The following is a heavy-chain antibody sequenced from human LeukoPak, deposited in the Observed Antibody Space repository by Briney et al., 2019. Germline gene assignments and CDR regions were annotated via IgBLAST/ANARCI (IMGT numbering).Heavy chain of an antibody. CDR1: GYTLTELS. CDR2: FDPEDGET. V-gene: IGHV1-24*01. CDR3: ATYTHYYDSSRGGPFDP. Sequence: ASVKVSCKVSGYTLTELSMHWVRQAPGKGLEWMGGFDPEDGETIYAQKFQGRVTMTEDTSTDTAYMELSSLRSEDTAVYYCATYTHYYDSSRGGPFDPWGQGTLVTVSS. J-gene: IGHJ5*02. D-gene: IGHD3-22*01.